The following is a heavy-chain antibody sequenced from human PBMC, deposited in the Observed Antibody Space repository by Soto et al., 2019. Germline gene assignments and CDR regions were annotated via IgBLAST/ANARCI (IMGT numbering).Heavy chain of an antibody. D-gene: IGHD1-26*01. CDR2: IIPILGIA. Sequence: SVKVSCKASGATFTSKTISWVRRAPGQGLEWMGRIIPILGIANYAQKFQGRVTITADKSTSTAYMELSSLRSEDTAVYYCARGDVAWELLNFDYWGQGTLVTVSS. V-gene: IGHV1-69*02. CDR3: ARGDVAWELLNFDY. CDR1: GATFTSKT. J-gene: IGHJ4*02.